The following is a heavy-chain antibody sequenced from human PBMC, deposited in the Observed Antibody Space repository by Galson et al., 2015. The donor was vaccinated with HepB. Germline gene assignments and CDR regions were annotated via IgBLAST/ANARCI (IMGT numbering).Heavy chain of an antibody. CDR2: HYWDDDK. CDR3: AHVHFGEFVLDH. V-gene: IGHV2-5*02. Sequence: PALVKPTQTLTLTCTVPGFSLTTNGVGVAWVRQPPGKALEWLALHYWDDDKRYSASLKTRLNITKATSKDQVALTMTNMDPEDTATYYCAHVHFGEFVLDHWGQGILVAVSS. D-gene: IGHD3-10*01. J-gene: IGHJ4*02. CDR1: GFSLTTNGVG.